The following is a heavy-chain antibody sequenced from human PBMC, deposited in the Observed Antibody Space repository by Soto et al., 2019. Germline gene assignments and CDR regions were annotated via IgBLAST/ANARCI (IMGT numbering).Heavy chain of an antibody. V-gene: IGHV4-39*02. Sequence: QLQLRESGPGLVKPSETLSLTCTVSGVSISNSDFYWGWVRQPPGKGLEWIGTIYYSGSTYYNPSLTSRVTIAVDTSRNHFSLKLSSVTATDEVVYYCARYSIYDSGEYWGQGTLVTVFS. J-gene: IGHJ4*02. CDR1: GVSISNSDFY. CDR3: ARYSIYDSGEY. CDR2: IYYSGST. D-gene: IGHD6-13*01.